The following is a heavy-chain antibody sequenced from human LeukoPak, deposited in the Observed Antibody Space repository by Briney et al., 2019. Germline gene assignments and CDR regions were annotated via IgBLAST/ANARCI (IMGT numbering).Heavy chain of an antibody. CDR2: IDSDGSST. CDR1: GFTFSNYW. Sequence: GGSLRLSCAASGFTFSNYWMHWVRHAPGKGLMWVSRIDSDGSSTRDADSVKGRFTISRDNAKNTLYLQMNSLRAEDTAVYYCARASSYSSGYDYWGQGTLVTVSS. D-gene: IGHD6-19*01. J-gene: IGHJ4*02. V-gene: IGHV3-74*01. CDR3: ARASSYSSGYDY.